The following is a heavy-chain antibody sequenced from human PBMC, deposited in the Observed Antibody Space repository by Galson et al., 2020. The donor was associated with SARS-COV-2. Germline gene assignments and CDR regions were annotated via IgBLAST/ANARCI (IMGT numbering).Heavy chain of an antibody. D-gene: IGHD3-9*01. V-gene: IGHV1-2*02. Sequence: ASVTVSCKASGYTFTDYYIHWVRQAPGQGLEWMGWINPKSGGTNYAQKFEGRVTTTRDTSITTAYLELSRLRADDTAVYYCARLRYYDVLTGYIVDVWGQGTMVTVSS. CDR3: ARLRYYDVLTGYIVDV. CDR2: INPKSGGT. CDR1: GYTFTDYY. J-gene: IGHJ6*02.